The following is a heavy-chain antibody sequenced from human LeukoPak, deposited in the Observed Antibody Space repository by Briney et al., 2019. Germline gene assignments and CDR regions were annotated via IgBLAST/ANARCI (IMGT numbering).Heavy chain of an antibody. D-gene: IGHD6-19*01. J-gene: IGHJ4*02. Sequence: ASVKVSCKASGGTFSSYAISWVRQAPGQGLEWMGGIIPIFGTANYAQKFQGRVTITADTSTSTAYMELRSLRSDNTAVYYCATAFSGWYPINWGQGTLVTVSS. CDR1: GGTFSSYA. CDR3: ATAFSGWYPIN. V-gene: IGHV1-69*06. CDR2: IIPIFGTA.